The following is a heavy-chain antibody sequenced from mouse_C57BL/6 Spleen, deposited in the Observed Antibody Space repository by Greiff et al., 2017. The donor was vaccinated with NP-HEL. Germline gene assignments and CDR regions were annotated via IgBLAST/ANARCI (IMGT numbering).Heavy chain of an antibody. V-gene: IGHV1-64*01. CDR2: IHPNSGST. CDR1: GYTFTSYW. Sequence: QVQLQQPGAELVKPGASVKLSCKASGYTFTSYWMHWVKQRPGQGLEWIGMIHPNSGSTNYNEKFKSKATLTVDKSSSTAYMQLSSLTSEDSAVYYCARFEGDYDYGGGAWFAYWGQGTLVTVSA. D-gene: IGHD2-4*01. CDR3: ARFEGDYDYGGGAWFAY. J-gene: IGHJ3*01.